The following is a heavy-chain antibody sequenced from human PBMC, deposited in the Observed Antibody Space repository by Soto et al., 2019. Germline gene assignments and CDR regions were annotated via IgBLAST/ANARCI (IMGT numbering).Heavy chain of an antibody. CDR3: ARVVGGYYYGMDV. J-gene: IGHJ6*02. CDR1: GGSISSSNW. D-gene: IGHD2-2*01. V-gene: IGHV4-4*01. CDR2: IYHSGST. Sequence: QVQLQESGPGLVKPSGTLSLTCAVSGGSISSSNWWSWVRQPPGKGLEWIGEIYHSGSTNYNPSLKTRATISVDKSKHPFSLPLSSVTAADTAGYCCARVVGGYYYGMDVWGQGTTVTVSS.